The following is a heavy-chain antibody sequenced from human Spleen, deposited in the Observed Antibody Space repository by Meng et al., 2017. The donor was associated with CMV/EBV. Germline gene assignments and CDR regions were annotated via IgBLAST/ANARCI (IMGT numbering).Heavy chain of an antibody. Sequence: GESLMISCASSGFTFCDYYMMLIRQAPGKGLEWVSYISSSSGTTYYADSVKGRFTISRDSSQKTLYLQMDSLRAEDTAVYYCAKDRRLGQGDCFDPWGQGTLVTVSS. V-gene: IGHV3-11*01. D-gene: IGHD3-16*01. CDR3: AKDRRLGQGDCFDP. CDR2: ISSSSGTT. CDR1: GFTFCDYY. J-gene: IGHJ5*02.